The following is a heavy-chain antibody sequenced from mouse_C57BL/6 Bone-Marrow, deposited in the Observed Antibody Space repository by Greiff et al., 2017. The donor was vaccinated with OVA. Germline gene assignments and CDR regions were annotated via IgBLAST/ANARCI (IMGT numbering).Heavy chain of an antibody. V-gene: IGHV1-66*01. Sequence: VHLVESGPELVKPGASVKISCKASGYSFTSYYIHWVKQRPGQGLEWIGWIYPGSGNTKYNEKFKGKATLTADTSSSTAYMQLSSLTSEDSAVYYCARSSYDYGWFAYWGQGTLVTVSA. D-gene: IGHD2-4*01. CDR1: GYSFTSYY. CDR2: IYPGSGNT. J-gene: IGHJ3*01. CDR3: ARSSYDYGWFAY.